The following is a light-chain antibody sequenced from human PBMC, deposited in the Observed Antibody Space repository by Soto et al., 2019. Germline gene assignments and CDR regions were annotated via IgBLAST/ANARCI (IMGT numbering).Light chain of an antibody. J-gene: IGKJ1*01. V-gene: IGKV1-17*01. CDR3: LQHNSYPWT. Sequence: DIQMTQSPSSLSASVGDRVTITCRASQSISNHLNWYQQKPGKAPKLLIYAASSLQSGVPSRFSGSGSGTEFTLTISSLQPEDFATYYCLQHNSYPWTFGQGTKVDIK. CDR1: QSISNH. CDR2: AAS.